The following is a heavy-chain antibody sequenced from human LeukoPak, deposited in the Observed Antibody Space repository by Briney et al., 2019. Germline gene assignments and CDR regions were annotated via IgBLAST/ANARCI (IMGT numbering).Heavy chain of an antibody. J-gene: IGHJ6*02. CDR2: IKQDGSEI. V-gene: IGHV3-7*04. CDR1: GFTFSSNW. Sequence: GGSLRLSCAASGFTFSSNWMSWVRQAPGKGLEWVGNIKQDGSEIYYVDSVKGRFTISRDNAKNSLYLQMNSLRAEDTAVYYCARANMIVEVDYGMDVWGQGTTVTVSS. D-gene: IGHD3-22*01. CDR3: ARANMIVEVDYGMDV.